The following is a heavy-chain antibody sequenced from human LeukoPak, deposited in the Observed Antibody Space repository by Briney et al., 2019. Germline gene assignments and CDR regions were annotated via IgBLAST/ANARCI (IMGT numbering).Heavy chain of an antibody. J-gene: IGHJ6*03. CDR3: TRPYSSSWNAPHYYYYYMDV. CDR1: EFTFSGSA. D-gene: IGHD6-13*01. CDR2: IRSKANSYAT. Sequence: GGSLRLSCAASEFTFSGSAMHWVRQASGKGLEWVGRIRSKANSYATAYAASVKGRFTISRDDSKNTAYLQMNSLKTEDTAVYYCTRPYSSSWNAPHYYYYYMDVWGKGTTATVSS. V-gene: IGHV3-73*01.